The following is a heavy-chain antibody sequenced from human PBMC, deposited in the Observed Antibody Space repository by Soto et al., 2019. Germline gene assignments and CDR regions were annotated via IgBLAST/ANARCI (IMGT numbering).Heavy chain of an antibody. CDR2: ISGSGGST. Sequence: GGSLRLSCAASGFTFSSYAMSWVRQAPGKGLEWVSAISGSGGSTYYADSVKGRFTISRDNSKNTLYLQMNSLRAEDTAVYYCAKDNGGQWLVTYYYYYYGMDVWGQGTTVTVSS. J-gene: IGHJ6*02. D-gene: IGHD6-19*01. CDR3: AKDNGGQWLVTYYYYYYGMDV. CDR1: GFTFSSYA. V-gene: IGHV3-23*01.